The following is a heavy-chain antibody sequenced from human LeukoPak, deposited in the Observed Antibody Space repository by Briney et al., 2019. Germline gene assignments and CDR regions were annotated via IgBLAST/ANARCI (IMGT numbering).Heavy chain of an antibody. D-gene: IGHD3-10*01. Sequence: VPSVKVSCKSSGYTFTGYYMHWVRQALGQGLEWMGWINPNSGGTNYAQKFQGRVTMTRDKSISTAYMELSRPRSDDTAVYYCARVSRSKSTSGGFDPWGQGTLVTVA. V-gene: IGHV1-2*02. J-gene: IGHJ5*02. CDR2: INPNSGGT. CDR1: GYTFTGYY. CDR3: ARVSRSKSTSGGFDP.